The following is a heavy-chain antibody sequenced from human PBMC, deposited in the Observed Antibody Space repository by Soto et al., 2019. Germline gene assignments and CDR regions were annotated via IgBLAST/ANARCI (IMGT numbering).Heavy chain of an antibody. CDR2: IIPLFGTT. CDR3: AGREGVAGPATYISPGYYFDC. CDR1: GGTFSKFV. D-gene: IGHD2-15*01. J-gene: IGHJ4*02. Sequence: QVQLVQSGAEVKKPGSSVKVSCRASGGTFSKFVVSWVRRAPGQGLEWMGGIIPLFGTTNYARKFQGRVTITADNSPTTFYMELRSLRSDDTAVYYSAGREGVAGPATYISPGYYFDCWGQGTLVTVSS. V-gene: IGHV1-69*06.